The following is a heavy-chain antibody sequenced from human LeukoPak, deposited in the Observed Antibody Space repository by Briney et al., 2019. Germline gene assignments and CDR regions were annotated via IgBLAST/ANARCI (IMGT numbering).Heavy chain of an antibody. D-gene: IGHD6-13*01. V-gene: IGHV1-2*06. CDR3: ARDQGSLTRSWYTGY. J-gene: IGHJ4*02. Sequence: ASVKVSCKASGYTFTGYHIHWVRQAPGQGLEWMGRINPYSGDTNFAQKFQGRVTMTRDTSITTAYMDLSSLTPDDTAVYFCARDQGSLTRSWYTGYWGQGTQVAVSS. CDR2: INPYSGDT. CDR1: GYTFTGYH.